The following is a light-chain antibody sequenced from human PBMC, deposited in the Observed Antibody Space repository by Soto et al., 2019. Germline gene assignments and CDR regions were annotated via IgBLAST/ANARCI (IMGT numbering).Light chain of an antibody. CDR1: QTISSS. CDR3: QQYNNWLT. Sequence: ELVMTPSPATLSVSPGERATLSCRASQTISSSLAWYQQNPGQTPRLIIYGASTRATGIPARFSGSGSGTEFTLTISSLQSEDFAVYYCQQYNNWLTFGGGTKVDIK. J-gene: IGKJ4*02. V-gene: IGKV3-15*01. CDR2: GAS.